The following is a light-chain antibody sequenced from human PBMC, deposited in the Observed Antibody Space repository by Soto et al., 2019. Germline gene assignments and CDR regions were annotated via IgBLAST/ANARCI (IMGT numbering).Light chain of an antibody. V-gene: IGLV3-21*02. Sequence: SYELTQPPSVSVAPGQTASISCGGYNLEFKSVHWYQQRPGQAPVLVVFDDRDRPSGIPDRFSGASSGNTATLTISRVEAGDESDFYCQVWDSRVVFGGGTKLTVL. CDR2: DDR. J-gene: IGLJ2*01. CDR1: NLEFKS. CDR3: QVWDSRVV.